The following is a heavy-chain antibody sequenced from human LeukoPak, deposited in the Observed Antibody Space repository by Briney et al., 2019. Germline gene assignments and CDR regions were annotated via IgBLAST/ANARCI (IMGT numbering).Heavy chain of an antibody. CDR1: GGSISSSSYY. V-gene: IGHV4-39*01. CDR3: AIFMVRGVIVAFDI. J-gene: IGHJ3*02. D-gene: IGHD3-10*01. Sequence: SETLSLTCTVSGGSISSSSYYWGWIRQPPGKGLEWIGSIYYSGSTYYNPSLKSRVTISVDTSKNQFSLKLSSVTAADTAVYYCAIFMVRGVIVAFDIWGQGTMVTVSS. CDR2: IYYSGST.